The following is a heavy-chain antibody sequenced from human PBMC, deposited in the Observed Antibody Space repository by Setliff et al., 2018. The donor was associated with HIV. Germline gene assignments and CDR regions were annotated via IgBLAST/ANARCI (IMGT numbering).Heavy chain of an antibody. V-gene: IGHV1-46*01. J-gene: IGHJ6*02. D-gene: IGHD6-13*01. Sequence: VASVKVSCKASGYTFTNFYIHWVRQAPGQGLEWLGMINPSGGSTTYAQKFQGRVTMTRDTFTSTVYMELRSLTSDDTAVYYCARGVAAAGLWGQWDHGHRLL. CDR2: INPSGGST. CDR1: GYTFTNFY. CDR3: ARGVAAAGL.